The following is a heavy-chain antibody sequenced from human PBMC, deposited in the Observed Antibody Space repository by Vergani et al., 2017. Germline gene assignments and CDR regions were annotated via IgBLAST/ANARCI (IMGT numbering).Heavy chain of an antibody. CDR3: ANAYGDDAFDI. D-gene: IGHD3-10*01. CDR2: IKSQIDGGTT. Sequence: EVQLVESGGGLVKPGGSLRLSCAASGFSFSNAWMTWVRQGPGKGLEWVGRIKSQIDGGTTDYAAPVKGRFTISRDNSKNTLYLQMNSLRAEDTAVYYCANAYGDDAFDIWGQGTMVTVSS. CDR1: GFSFSNAW. V-gene: IGHV3-15*01. J-gene: IGHJ3*02.